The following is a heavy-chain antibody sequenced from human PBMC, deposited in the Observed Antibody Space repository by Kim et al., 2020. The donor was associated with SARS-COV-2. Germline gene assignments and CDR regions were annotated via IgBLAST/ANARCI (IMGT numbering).Heavy chain of an antibody. Sequence: VKVRFTVSRDNSKNTRFLQMNSLRAEDTAVYYCARDFGWNPGGDVNWFDPWGQGTLVTVSS. V-gene: IGHV3-30*07. J-gene: IGHJ5*02. CDR3: ARDFGWNPGGDVNWFDP. D-gene: IGHD1-1*01.